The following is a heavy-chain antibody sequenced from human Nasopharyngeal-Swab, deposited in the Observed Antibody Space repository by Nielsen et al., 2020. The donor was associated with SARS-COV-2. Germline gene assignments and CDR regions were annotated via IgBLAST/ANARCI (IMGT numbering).Heavy chain of an antibody. CDR2: ISGSGGST. D-gene: IGHD3-10*01. CDR3: AKAGRAMVRGVTPFDY. CDR1: GFTFSSYA. V-gene: IGHV3-23*01. Sequence: GESLKISCAASGFTFSSYAMSWVRQAPGKGLEWVSAISGSGGSTYYADSVKGRFTISRDNSKNTLYLQMNSLRAEDTAVYYRAKAGRAMVRGVTPFDYWGQGTLVNVSS. J-gene: IGHJ4*02.